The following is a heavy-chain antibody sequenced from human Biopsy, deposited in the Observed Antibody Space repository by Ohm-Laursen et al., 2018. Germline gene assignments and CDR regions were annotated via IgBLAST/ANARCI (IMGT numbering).Heavy chain of an antibody. V-gene: IGHV1-46*01. CDR2: INPSGSTT. J-gene: IGHJ4*02. D-gene: IGHD6-19*01. CDR3: ARNTGWYGDLYYFDY. CDR1: GYSFTSYY. Sequence: GASVKVSCKASGYSFTSYYMHWVRQAPGQGLEWVGMINPSGSTTSYPQIFQGRVTMTRHTSKSTVYMELSSLRSADTAVYFCARNTGWYGDLYYFDYWGQGTLVTVSS.